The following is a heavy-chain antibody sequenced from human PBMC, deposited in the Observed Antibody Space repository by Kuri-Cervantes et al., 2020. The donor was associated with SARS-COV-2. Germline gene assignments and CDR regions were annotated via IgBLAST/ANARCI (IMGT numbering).Heavy chain of an antibody. V-gene: IGHV4-38-2*01. CDR3: ARLGVVGLGDDY. CDR1: GYSISSGYY. Sequence: SETLSLTCAVSGYSISSGYYWGWIRQPPGKGLEWIGSIYHSGSTYYNPSLKSRVTISVDTSKNQFSLKLSSVTAADTAVYYCARLGVVGLGDDYWGQGTLVTVDS. D-gene: IGHD3/OR15-3a*01. J-gene: IGHJ4*02. CDR2: IYHSGST.